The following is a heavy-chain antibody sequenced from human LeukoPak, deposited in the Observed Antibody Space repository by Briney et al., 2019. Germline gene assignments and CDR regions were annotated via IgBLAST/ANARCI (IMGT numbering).Heavy chain of an antibody. CDR2: ISPRGDNT. Sequence: PGGSLTLSCAASGFSFRSHGMNWVRPAPGRGLEWVSSISPRGDNTYYKPSVRGRFTISRDNFKNTVSLQLNSLRGEDTAMYYCAKDDDWGRFNHWGQGTLVTVSS. CDR1: GFSFRSHG. CDR3: AKDDDWGRFNH. J-gene: IGHJ1*01. V-gene: IGHV3-23*01. D-gene: IGHD3-16*01.